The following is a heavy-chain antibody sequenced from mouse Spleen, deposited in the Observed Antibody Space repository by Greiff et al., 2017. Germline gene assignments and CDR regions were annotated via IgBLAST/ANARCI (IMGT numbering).Heavy chain of an antibody. CDR3: TRRRTGSFAY. J-gene: IGHJ3*01. V-gene: IGHV1-15*01. Sequence: QVQLQQSGAELVRPGASVTLSCKASGYTFTDYEMHWVKQTPVHGLEWIGAIDPETGGTAYNQKFKGKAILTADKSSSTAYMELRSLTSEDSAVYYCTRRRTGSFAYWGQGTLVTVSA. CDR2: IDPETGGT. CDR1: GYTFTDYE. D-gene: IGHD4-1*01.